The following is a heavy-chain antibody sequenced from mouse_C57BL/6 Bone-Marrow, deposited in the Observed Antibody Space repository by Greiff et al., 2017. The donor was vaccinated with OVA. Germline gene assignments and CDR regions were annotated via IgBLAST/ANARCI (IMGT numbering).Heavy chain of an antibody. CDR2: IDPSDSYT. CDR1: GYTFTSYW. CDR3: ARDLFRDY. Sequence: QVQLQQPGAELVRPGTSVKLSCKASGYTFTSYWMHWVKQRPGQGLEWIGVIDPSDSYTNYNQKLQGKATLTVDTSSSTAYMQLSSLTSEDSAVYYCARDLFRDYWGQGTTLTVSS. J-gene: IGHJ2*01. V-gene: IGHV1-59*01.